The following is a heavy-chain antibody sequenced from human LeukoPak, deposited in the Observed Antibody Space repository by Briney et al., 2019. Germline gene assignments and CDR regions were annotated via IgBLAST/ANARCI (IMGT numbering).Heavy chain of an antibody. CDR1: GGTFSSYA. D-gene: IGHD3-9*01. CDR2: IIPIFGTA. V-gene: IGHV1-69*13. Sequence: SVKVSCKASGGTFSSYAISWVRQAPGQGLEWMGGIIPIFGTANYAQKFQARVTITADESTSTAYMELSSLRSEDTAVYYCARTGDILTGYRNWFDPWGQGTLVTVSS. J-gene: IGHJ5*02. CDR3: ARTGDILTGYRNWFDP.